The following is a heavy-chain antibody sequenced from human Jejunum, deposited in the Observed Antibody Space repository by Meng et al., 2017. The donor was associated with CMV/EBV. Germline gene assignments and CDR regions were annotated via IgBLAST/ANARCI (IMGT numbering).Heavy chain of an antibody. CDR3: TRQLDY. Sequence: LRLAWAASGFAFSDYGMDWVRQIPGKGLEGVANINNEGRKKYLVDSVEGQFTIPRENSRKILYRHRKSRRAEDTAVYYCTRQLDYWGKGTLSPSPQ. V-gene: IGHV3-7*01. J-gene: IGHJ4*02. CDR1: GFAFSDYG. CDR2: INNEGRKK. D-gene: IGHD1-1*01.